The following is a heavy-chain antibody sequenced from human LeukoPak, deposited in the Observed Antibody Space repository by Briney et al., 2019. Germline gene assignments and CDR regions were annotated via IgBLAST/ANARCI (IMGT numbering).Heavy chain of an antibody. D-gene: IGHD4-17*01. CDR3: ARNGDYVGFDY. Sequence: SETLSLTCTVSGGSITSYYWSWVRQPPGKGLEWIGYIYYSGSTNYSPSLKSRVTILVDTSKNQFSLKLSSVTAADTAVYYCARNGDYVGFDYWGQRTLVTVSS. CDR2: IYYSGST. J-gene: IGHJ4*02. V-gene: IGHV4-59*01. CDR1: GGSITSYY.